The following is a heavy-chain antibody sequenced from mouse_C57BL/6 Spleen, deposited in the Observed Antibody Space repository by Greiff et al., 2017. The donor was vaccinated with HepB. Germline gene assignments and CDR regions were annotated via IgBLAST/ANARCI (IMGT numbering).Heavy chain of an antibody. V-gene: IGHV1-69*01. CDR2: IDPSDSYT. CDR3: ARKSSYPYYGMDY. J-gene: IGHJ4*01. D-gene: IGHD1-1*01. Sequence: QVQLKQPGAELVMPGASVKLSCKASGYTFTSYWMHWVKQRPGQGLEWIGEIDPSDSYTNYNQKFKGKSTLTVDKSSSTAYMQLSSLTSEDSAVYYCARKSSYPYYGMDYWGQGTSVTGSS. CDR1: GYTFTSYW.